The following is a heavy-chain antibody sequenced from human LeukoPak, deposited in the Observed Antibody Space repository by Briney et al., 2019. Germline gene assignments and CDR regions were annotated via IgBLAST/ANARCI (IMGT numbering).Heavy chain of an antibody. CDR1: GFTFSSYS. CDR3: ARGSGELLRFLEWLFDY. V-gene: IGHV3-48*01. CDR2: ISSSSSTI. J-gene: IGHJ4*02. D-gene: IGHD3-3*01. Sequence: GGSLRLSCAASGFTFSSYSMNWVRQAPGKGLEGVSYISSSSSTIYYADSVKGRFTISRDNAKNSLYLQMNSLRAEDTAVYYCARGSGELLRFLEWLFDYWGQGTLVTVSS.